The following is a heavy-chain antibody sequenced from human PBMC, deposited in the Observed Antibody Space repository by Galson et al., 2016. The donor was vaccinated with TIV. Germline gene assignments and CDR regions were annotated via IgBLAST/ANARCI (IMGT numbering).Heavy chain of an antibody. D-gene: IGHD3-10*01. CDR3: AHAPLWFRELNTEIGPFDF. J-gene: IGHJ4*02. V-gene: IGHV2-5*01. Sequence: PALVKPTQTLTLTCTFSGFSLSATGVAVGWIRQPPGKALEWLALIYSNGERRYSPSLSSRLTITKDTSKNQVVLSMTNVDPVDTATYYCAHAPLWFRELNTEIGPFDFWGQGTLVTISS. CDR2: IYSNGER. CDR1: GFSLSATGVA.